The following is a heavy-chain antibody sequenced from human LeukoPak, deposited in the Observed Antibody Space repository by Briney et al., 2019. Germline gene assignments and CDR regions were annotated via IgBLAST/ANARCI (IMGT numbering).Heavy chain of an antibody. CDR1: GGSISTYY. CDR3: ARDKDAFDI. V-gene: IGHV4-59*01. J-gene: IGHJ3*02. Sequence: PSETLSLTCTVSGGSISTYYWSWIRQPPGKGLEWIGYIYYSGSTNYNPSLKSRVTISVDTSKNQFSLKLSSVTAAGTAVYYCARDKDAFDIWGQGTMVTVSS. CDR2: IYYSGST.